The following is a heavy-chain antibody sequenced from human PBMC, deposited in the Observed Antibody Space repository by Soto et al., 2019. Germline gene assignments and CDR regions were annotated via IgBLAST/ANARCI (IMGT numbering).Heavy chain of an antibody. Sequence: EVQLLESGGGLVQPGGSLRLSCAASGFTFSSYAMSWVRQAPGKGLEWVSAISGSGGSTYYADSVKGRFTISRDNSKNTLYLQMNSLRAEDTAVYYCAKVGYSSGWYQGAFDIWGQGTMVTVSS. CDR3: AKVGYSSGWYQGAFDI. J-gene: IGHJ3*02. CDR2: ISGSGGST. D-gene: IGHD6-19*01. V-gene: IGHV3-23*01. CDR1: GFTFSSYA.